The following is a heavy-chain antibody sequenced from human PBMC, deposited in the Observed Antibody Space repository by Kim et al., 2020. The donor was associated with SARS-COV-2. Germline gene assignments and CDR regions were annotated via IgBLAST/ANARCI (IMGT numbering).Heavy chain of an antibody. Sequence: SDFVKGRFTISRDDSKNSLSLQMDSLRAEDTAMCYCARRRDFDRYEQFAYWGQGTLVTVSP. V-gene: IGHV3-30*07. D-gene: IGHD3-9*01. CDR3: ARRRDFDRYEQFAY. J-gene: IGHJ4*02.